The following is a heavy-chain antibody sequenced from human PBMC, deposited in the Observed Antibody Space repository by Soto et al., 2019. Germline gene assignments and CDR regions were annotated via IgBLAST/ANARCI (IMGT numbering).Heavy chain of an antibody. CDR3: VRPPPFHSHSSGYADP. CDR1: GGCSSSGIDY. D-gene: IGHD5-12*01. Sequence: SETLALSCRVSGGCSSSGIDYWGWIRQPPGKGLECLGSMFHSGRTYHNPSLKSRVSISVDTSRNLFSLQLSSVTAADTALYFCVRPPPFHSHSSGYADPCGQGX. V-gene: IGHV4-39*01. J-gene: IGHJ5*02. CDR2: MFHSGRT.